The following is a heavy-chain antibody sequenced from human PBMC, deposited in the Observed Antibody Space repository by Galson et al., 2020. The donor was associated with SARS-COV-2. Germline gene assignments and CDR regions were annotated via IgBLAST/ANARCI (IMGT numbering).Heavy chain of an antibody. CDR2: IYYSGST. CDR3: ATPYYYDSSGYLRGFDY. V-gene: IGHV4-39*01. J-gene: IGHJ4*02. D-gene: IGHD3-22*01. CDR1: GGSISSSSYY. Sequence: SETLSLTCTVSGGSISSSSYYWGWIRQPPGKGLEWIGSIYYSGSTYYNPSLKSRVTISVDTSKNQFSLKLSSVTAADTAVYYCATPYYYDSSGYLRGFDYWGQGTLVTVSS.